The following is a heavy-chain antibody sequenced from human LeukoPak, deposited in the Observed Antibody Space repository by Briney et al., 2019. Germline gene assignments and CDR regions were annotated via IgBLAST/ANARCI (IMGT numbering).Heavy chain of an antibody. CDR2: INHSGST. J-gene: IGHJ3*02. V-gene: IGHV4-34*01. Sequence: SETLSLTCAVYGGSFSGYYWRWICQPPGKGLEWIGEINHSGSTNYNPSLKSRVTISLDTSKNQFSLKLSSVTAADTAVYYCARLIVVVVAAHPVDAFDIWGQGTMVTVSS. CDR3: ARLIVVVVAAHPVDAFDI. D-gene: IGHD2-15*01. CDR1: GGSFSGYY.